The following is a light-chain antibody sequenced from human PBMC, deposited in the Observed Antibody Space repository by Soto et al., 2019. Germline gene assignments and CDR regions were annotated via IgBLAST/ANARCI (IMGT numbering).Light chain of an antibody. J-gene: IGLJ3*02. CDR2: DVG. Sequence: QSVLTQPRSVSGSPGQSVTISCTGISSDVGTYNYVSWYQQQPGKAPKFVIYDVGKRPSGVPDRFSGFKSGSVASLTISGLQADDEADYFCCSYAGNYAWVFGGGTQLTVL. V-gene: IGLV2-11*01. CDR3: CSYAGNYAWV. CDR1: SSDVGTYNY.